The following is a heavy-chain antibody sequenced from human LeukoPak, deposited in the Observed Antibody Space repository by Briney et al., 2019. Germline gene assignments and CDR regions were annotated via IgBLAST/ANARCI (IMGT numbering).Heavy chain of an antibody. CDR1: GYTFTGYY. J-gene: IGHJ4*02. D-gene: IGHD3-22*01. CDR2: INPNSGGT. Sequence: ASVKVSCKASGYTFTGYYIHWVRQAPGQGLEWMGWINPNSGGTNYAQKFQGRVTMTRDTSIRTAYMELSRLRSDDTAVYYCARSMTNPYYYDSSGYYYVSPSFDYWGQGTLVTVSS. V-gene: IGHV1-2*02. CDR3: ARSMTNPYYYDSSGYYYVSPSFDY.